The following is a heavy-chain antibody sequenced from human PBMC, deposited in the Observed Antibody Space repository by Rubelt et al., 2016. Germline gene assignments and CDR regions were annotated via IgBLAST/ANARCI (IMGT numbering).Heavy chain of an antibody. J-gene: IGHJ3*02. CDR2: IYYSGST. V-gene: IGHV4-39*07. CDR1: GGSISSSSYY. Sequence: QLQLQESGPGLVKPSETLSLTCTVSGGSISSSSYYWGWIRQPPGKGLEWIGYIYYSGSTYYNPSLKSRVTISVDTSKTQFSLKLSSVTAADTAVYYCARERRKGISSGALSAFDIWGQGTMVTVSS. CDR3: ARERRKGISSGALSAFDI. D-gene: IGHD6-6*01.